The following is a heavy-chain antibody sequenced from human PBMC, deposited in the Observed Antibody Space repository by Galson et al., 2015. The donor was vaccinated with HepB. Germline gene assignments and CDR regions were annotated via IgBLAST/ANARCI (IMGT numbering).Heavy chain of an antibody. CDR2: IYSGGST. J-gene: IGHJ3*02. CDR3: ARDIFGNGAFDI. Sequence: SLRLSCAASEFDLRSHYMNWVRQAPGKGLEWVSVIYSGGSTYFADSVKGRFTISRHNSENTLYLQMNSLKIEDTAVYYCARDIFGNGAFDIWGQGTILTVPS. V-gene: IGHV3-53*04. CDR1: EFDLRSHY. D-gene: IGHD3-3*02.